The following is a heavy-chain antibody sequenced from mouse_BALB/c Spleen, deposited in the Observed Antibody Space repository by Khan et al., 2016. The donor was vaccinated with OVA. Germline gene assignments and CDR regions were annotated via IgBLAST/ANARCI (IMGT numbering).Heavy chain of an antibody. Sequence: QIQLVQSGPELKKPGETVKISCKASGFTFTNYGMNWVKQAPGKGLRWMGWINTYTGEPTYADDFKGRFAFSLETSASTAYLQINNLKNEDMATYFCARTYYSYARYFDVWGAGTTVTVSS. CDR1: GFTFTNYG. CDR2: INTYTGEP. V-gene: IGHV9-1*02. CDR3: ARTYYSYARYFDV. J-gene: IGHJ1*01. D-gene: IGHD2-12*01.